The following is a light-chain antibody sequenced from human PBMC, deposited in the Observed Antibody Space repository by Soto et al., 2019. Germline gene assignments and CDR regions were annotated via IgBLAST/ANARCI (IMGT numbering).Light chain of an antibody. CDR2: DVN. CDR3: ISYAGSNKPA. Sequence: QSALTQPPSASGSPGQSVAISCSGTSSDVGGYNYVSSYQQHPGKAPKLMIYDVNKRPSGVPDRFSGSKSGNTASLTVSGLQAEDEADYYCISYAGSNKPAFGGGTKLTVL. CDR1: SSDVGGYNY. J-gene: IGLJ2*01. V-gene: IGLV2-8*01.